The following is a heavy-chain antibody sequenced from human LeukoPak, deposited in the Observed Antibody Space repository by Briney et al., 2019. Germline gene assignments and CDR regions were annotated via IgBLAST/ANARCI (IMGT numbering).Heavy chain of an antibody. CDR3: AREVRYCRSISCYSLEEYYYGMDV. CDR2: INPNSGGT. Sequence: ASVKVSCKASGYTFTGYYVHWLRQAPGQGLEWMGWINPNSGGTNYAQNFQGRVTMTRDTSISTAYMEVSRLRSDDTAVYYCAREVRYCRSISCYSLEEYYYGMDVWGQGTAVTVSS. V-gene: IGHV1-2*02. D-gene: IGHD2-2*01. CDR1: GYTFTGYY. J-gene: IGHJ6*02.